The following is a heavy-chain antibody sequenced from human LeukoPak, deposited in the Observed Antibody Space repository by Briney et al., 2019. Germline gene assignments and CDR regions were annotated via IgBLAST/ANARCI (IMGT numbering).Heavy chain of an antibody. CDR3: ARQQLSQLYYFDN. J-gene: IGHJ4*02. CDR2: IYYTGRT. D-gene: IGHD6-13*01. CDR1: GGSISSYY. Sequence: SETLSLTCTVTGGSISSYYWRWIRQPPGKGLEWIGYIYYTGRTNYNPSLKSRVTISVDTSKNQFSLKLSSVTAADTAVYYCARQQLSQLYYFDNWGQGTLVTVSS. V-gene: IGHV4-59*01.